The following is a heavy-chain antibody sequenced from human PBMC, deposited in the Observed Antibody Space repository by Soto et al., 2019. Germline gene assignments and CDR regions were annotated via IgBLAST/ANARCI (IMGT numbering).Heavy chain of an antibody. CDR1: GFTFSSYA. D-gene: IGHD3-9*01. CDR3: AKDTQYDILTGYFH. J-gene: IGHJ4*02. CDR2: ISGSGGST. Sequence: GGSLRLSCAASGFTFSSYAMSWVRQAPGKGLEWVSAISGSGGSTYYADSGKGRFTIARDNSKNTLYLQMNSLRAEDTAVYYCAKDTQYDILTGYFHWGQGTLVTVSS. V-gene: IGHV3-23*01.